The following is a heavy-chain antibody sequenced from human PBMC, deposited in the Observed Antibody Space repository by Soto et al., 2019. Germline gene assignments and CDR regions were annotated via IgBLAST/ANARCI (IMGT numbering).Heavy chain of an antibody. J-gene: IGHJ4*02. Sequence: ETLSLTCTVSGGSISSSSYYWGWIRQPPGKGLEWIGSIYYSGSTSYNPSLKSRVTISVDTSKNQFSLKLSSVTAADTAVYYCARHYRYSSLYWDRFDYWGQGTLVTVSS. CDR2: IYYSGST. CDR3: ARHYRYSSLYWDRFDY. V-gene: IGHV4-39*01. CDR1: GGSISSSSYY. D-gene: IGHD6-13*01.